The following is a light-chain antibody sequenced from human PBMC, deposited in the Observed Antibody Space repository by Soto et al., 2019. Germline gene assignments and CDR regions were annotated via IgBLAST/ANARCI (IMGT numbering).Light chain of an antibody. CDR1: QSVESY. V-gene: IGKV3-11*01. Sequence: EIVLTQSPATLSLSPGERATLSCRASQSVESYLAWYQQKPGQAPRLLIYDASNRATGIPTRFSGSGSGTDFTLTISSLEPEDFAVYYCQQRGTWPPITFGQGTRLDIK. J-gene: IGKJ5*01. CDR3: QQRGTWPPIT. CDR2: DAS.